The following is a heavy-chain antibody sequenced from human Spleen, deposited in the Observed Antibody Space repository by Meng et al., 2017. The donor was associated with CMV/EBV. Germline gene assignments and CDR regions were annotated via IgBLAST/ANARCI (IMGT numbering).Heavy chain of an antibody. CDR3: ASIQWLDNWFDP. CDR2: INPDSGGA. D-gene: IGHD6-19*01. Sequence: QVQLVQSGAEVKKPGASVKVSCKASGYTFTGYSLHWVRQAPVPGLEWMGRINPDSGGANYAEKFQGRVTMTRDTSISTAYMELRRLRFDDTAVYYCASIQWLDNWFDPWGQGTLVTVSS. CDR1: GYTFTGYS. J-gene: IGHJ5*02. V-gene: IGHV1-2*06.